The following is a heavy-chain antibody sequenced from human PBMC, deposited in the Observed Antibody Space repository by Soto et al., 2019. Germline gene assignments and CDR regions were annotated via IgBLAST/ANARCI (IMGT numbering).Heavy chain of an antibody. CDR2: ISCSGGST. V-gene: IGHV3-23*01. D-gene: IGHD1-26*01. CDR3: AKGGSQIGSYSDY. J-gene: IGHJ4*02. CDR1: GFTFSSYA. Sequence: GGSLRLSCAASGFTFSSYAMSWARQAPGKGLEWVSAISCSGGSTYYADSVKGRFTISGDNSKNSLYLQMNSLRTEDTALYYCAKGGSQIGSYSDYWGQGTLVTVSS.